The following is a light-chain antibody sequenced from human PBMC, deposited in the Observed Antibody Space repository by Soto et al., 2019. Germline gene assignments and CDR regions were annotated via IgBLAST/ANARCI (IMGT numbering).Light chain of an antibody. V-gene: IGKV3-20*01. J-gene: IGKJ1*01. CDR1: QRVSNNY. CDR3: QQYGSSPWT. Sequence: EIVLTQSPGTLSLSPGDRATLSCRASQRVSNNYLAWYQQKPGQAPRLLIYGTSSRATGIPDRFIGSGSGTDFTLTISRLEPEDLAVYHCQQYGSSPWTFGQGTKVEIK. CDR2: GTS.